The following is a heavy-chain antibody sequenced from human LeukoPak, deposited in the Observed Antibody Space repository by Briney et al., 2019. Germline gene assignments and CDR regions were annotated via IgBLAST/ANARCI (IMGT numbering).Heavy chain of an antibody. V-gene: IGHV5-51*01. CDR3: ARRQGCSSTSCPPDY. J-gene: IGHJ4*02. CDR1: GYGFTTYW. CDR2: IYPGDSDT. D-gene: IGHD2-2*01. Sequence: GESLKISCRGSGYGFTTYWIGWVRQVPGKGLEWMGIIYPGDSDTRYTPSFQGQVTMSADKSINTAYLQWSSLKASDTAMYYCARRQGCSSTSCPPDYWGQGTLVTVSP.